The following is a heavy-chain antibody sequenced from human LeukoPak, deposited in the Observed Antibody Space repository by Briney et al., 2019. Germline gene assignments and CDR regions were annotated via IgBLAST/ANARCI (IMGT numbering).Heavy chain of an antibody. CDR2: IYYSGST. D-gene: IGHD4-17*01. V-gene: IGHV4-31*03. Sequence: SETLSLTCTVSGGSISSGGYSWSWIRQHPGKGLEWIGYIYYSGSTYYNPSLKSRVTISVDTSKNQFSLKLSSVTAADTAVYYCARSPTVMVLFDYWGQGTLVTVSS. CDR3: ARSPTVMVLFDY. CDR1: GGSISSGGYS. J-gene: IGHJ4*02.